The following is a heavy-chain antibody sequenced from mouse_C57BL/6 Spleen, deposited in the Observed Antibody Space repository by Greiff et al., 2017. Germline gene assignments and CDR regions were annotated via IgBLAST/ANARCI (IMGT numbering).Heavy chain of an antibody. CDR3: AKLGGVAY. V-gene: IGHV1-55*01. Sequence: QVQLQQPGAELVMPGASVKLSCKASGYTFTSYWINWVKQRPGQGLEWIGDIYPGSGSTNYNEKFKSKATLTVDTASTTAYMQLSSLTSEDSAVYYCAKLGGVAYWGQGTLVTVSA. J-gene: IGHJ3*01. D-gene: IGHD4-1*01. CDR1: GYTFTSYW. CDR2: IYPGSGST.